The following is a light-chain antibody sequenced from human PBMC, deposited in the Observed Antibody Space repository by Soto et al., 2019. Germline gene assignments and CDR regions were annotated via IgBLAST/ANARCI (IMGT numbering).Light chain of an antibody. V-gene: IGLV2-8*01. J-gene: IGLJ1*01. CDR1: SSDIGDYNY. CDR2: EVS. Sequence: QSALTQPPSASGSPGQSVTISCTGTSSDIGDYNYVSWYQQHPGKAPKLMIYEVSKRPSVVPDRFSGSKSGNTASLTVSGLQAEDEADYHCSSYAGSLYVFGTGTKVTVL. CDR3: SSYAGSLYV.